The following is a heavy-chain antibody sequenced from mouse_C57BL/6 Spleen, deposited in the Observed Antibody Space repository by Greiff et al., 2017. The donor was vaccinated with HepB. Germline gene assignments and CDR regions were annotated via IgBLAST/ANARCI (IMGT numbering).Heavy chain of an antibody. Sequence: VQLVESGPELVKPGASVKISCKASGYAFSSSWMNWVKQRPGKGLEWIGRIYPGDGDTNYNGKFKGKATLTANKSSSTAYMQLSSLTSEDSAVYFCARKSSTTVVAGFDYWGQGTTLTVSS. CDR3: ARKSSTTVVAGFDY. J-gene: IGHJ2*01. CDR2: IYPGDGDT. CDR1: GYAFSSSW. D-gene: IGHD1-1*01. V-gene: IGHV1-82*01.